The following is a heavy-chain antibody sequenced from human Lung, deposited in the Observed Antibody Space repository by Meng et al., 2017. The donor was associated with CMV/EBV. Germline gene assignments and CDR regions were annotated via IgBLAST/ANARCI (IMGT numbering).Heavy chain of an antibody. Sequence: SGVSIRSADYYGSWIRHPPGKGLEWVGYIFYNGSTSYNPSLKSRLSISMDTSKNQFSLKLRSLTAADTAIYYCVREILAPINYYFDSWGQGTLVTVSS. CDR1: GVSIRSADYY. CDR2: IFYNGST. D-gene: IGHD3-10*01. V-gene: IGHV4-30-4*01. CDR3: VREILAPINYYFDS. J-gene: IGHJ4*02.